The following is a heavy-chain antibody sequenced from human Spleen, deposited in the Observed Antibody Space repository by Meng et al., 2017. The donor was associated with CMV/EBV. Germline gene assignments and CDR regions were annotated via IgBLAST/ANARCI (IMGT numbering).Heavy chain of an antibody. CDR2: IYSGIKT. J-gene: IGHJ4*02. CDR1: AFTVCSKY. CDR3: AKEDTAMVTERTDY. D-gene: IGHD5-18*01. Sequence: VQLVDAGGGVVPPGGSLRLSGAVSAFTVCSKYMSWVRQAPGKGLEWVSVIYSGIKTYYADSVKGRFTISRDNSKNTLYLQMNSLRAEDTAVYYCAKEDTAMVTERTDYWGQGTLVTVSS. V-gene: IGHV3-66*01.